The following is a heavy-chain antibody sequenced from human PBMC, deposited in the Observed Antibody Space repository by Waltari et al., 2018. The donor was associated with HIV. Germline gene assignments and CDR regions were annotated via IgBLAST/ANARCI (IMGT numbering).Heavy chain of an antibody. D-gene: IGHD6-13*01. Sequence: EVQLVESGGGLVKPGGSLRLSCAASGFTFSSYSMNWVRQAPGKGLEWVSSISSSSSYRYYADAVKGLFTISRDNAKNSLYLQMNSLRAEDTAVYYCARVGSSWPDNWFDPWGQGTLVTVSS. CDR3: ARVGSSWPDNWFDP. V-gene: IGHV3-21*01. CDR1: GFTFSSYS. CDR2: ISSSSSYR. J-gene: IGHJ5*02.